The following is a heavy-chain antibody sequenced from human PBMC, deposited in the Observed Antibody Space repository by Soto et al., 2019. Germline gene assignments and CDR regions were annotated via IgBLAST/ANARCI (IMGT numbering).Heavy chain of an antibody. V-gene: IGHV4-39*01. CDR3: ASRGYSSSWYLQNYYYYGMDV. D-gene: IGHD6-13*01. J-gene: IGHJ6*02. CDR1: GGSISSSSYY. Sequence: QLQLQESGPGLVKPSETLSLTCTVSGGSISSSSYYWGWIRQPPGKGLEWIGSIYYSVSTYYNPSLKSLVTISVDTSKNQFSLKLSSVTAADTAVYYCASRGYSSSWYLQNYYYYGMDVWGQGTTVTVSS. CDR2: IYYSVST.